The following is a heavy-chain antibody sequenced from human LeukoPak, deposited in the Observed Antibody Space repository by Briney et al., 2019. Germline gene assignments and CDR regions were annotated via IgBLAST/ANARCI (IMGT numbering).Heavy chain of an antibody. CDR3: AKDRGYYFDY. D-gene: IGHD2-15*01. Sequence: QPGGSLRLSCAASGFTFSSYGMHWGRQAPGKGLEWVAFIRYDGSNKYYADSVKGRFTISRDNSKNTLYLQMNSLRAEDTAVYYCAKDRGYYFDYWGQGTLVTVSS. CDR2: IRYDGSNK. V-gene: IGHV3-30*02. CDR1: GFTFSSYG. J-gene: IGHJ4*02.